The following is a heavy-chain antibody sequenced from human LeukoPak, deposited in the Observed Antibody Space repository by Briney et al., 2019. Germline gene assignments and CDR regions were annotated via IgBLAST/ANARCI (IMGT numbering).Heavy chain of an antibody. CDR3: ASLRDIVVVTAIPMYAFDI. CDR2: ISYDGSNK. D-gene: IGHD2-21*02. V-gene: IGHV3-30*01. J-gene: IGHJ3*02. Sequence: GRSLRLSCAASGFTFSSYAMHWVRQAPGKGLEWVAVISYDGSNKYYADSVKGRFTISRDNSKNTLYLQMNSLRAEDTAVYYCASLRDIVVVTAIPMYAFDIWGQGTMVTVSS. CDR1: GFTFSSYA.